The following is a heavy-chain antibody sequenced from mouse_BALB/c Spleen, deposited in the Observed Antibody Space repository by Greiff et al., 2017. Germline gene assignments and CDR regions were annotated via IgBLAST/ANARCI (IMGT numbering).Heavy chain of an antibody. J-gene: IGHJ4*01. CDR1: GFTFSDFY. CDR3: ARDAPYYDDDVGAMDY. Sequence: EVKVVESGGGLVQPGGSLRLSCATSGFTFSDFYMEWVRQPPGKRLEWIAASRNKANDYTTEYSASVKGRFIVSRDTSQSILYLQMNALRAEDTAIYYCARDAPYYDDDVGAMDYWGQGTSVTVSS. CDR2: SRNKANDYTT. D-gene: IGHD2-4*01. V-gene: IGHV7-1*02.